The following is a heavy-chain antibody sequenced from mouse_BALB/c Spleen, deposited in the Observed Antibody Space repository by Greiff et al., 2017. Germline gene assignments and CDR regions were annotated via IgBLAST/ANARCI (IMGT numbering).Heavy chain of an antibody. J-gene: IGHJ2*01. CDR3: ARDFYYGNYDY. D-gene: IGHD2-1*01. Sequence: EVMLVESGPGLVKPSQSLSLTCTVTGYSITSDYAWNWIRQFPGNKLEWMGYISYSGSTSYNPSLKSRISITRDTSKNQFFLQLNSVTTEDTATYYCARDFYYGNYDYWGQGTTLTVSS. V-gene: IGHV3-2*02. CDR1: GYSITSDYA. CDR2: ISYSGST.